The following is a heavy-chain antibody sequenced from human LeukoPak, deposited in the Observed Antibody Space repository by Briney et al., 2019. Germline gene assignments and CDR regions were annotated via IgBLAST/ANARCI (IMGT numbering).Heavy chain of an antibody. CDR2: ISSSSSYI. CDR1: GFTFSSYS. D-gene: IGHD6-19*01. V-gene: IGHV3-21*01. J-gene: IGHJ4*02. CDR3: ARDDSDSSGWYLGGDFDY. Sequence: GGSLRLSCAASGFTFSSYSMNWVRHAPGKGLEWVSSISSSSSYIYYADSVKGRFTISRDNAKNSLYLQMNSLRAEDTAVYYCARDDSDSSGWYLGGDFDYWGQGTLVTVSS.